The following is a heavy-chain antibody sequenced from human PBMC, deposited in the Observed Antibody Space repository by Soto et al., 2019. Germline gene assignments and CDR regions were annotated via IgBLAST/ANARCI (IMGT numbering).Heavy chain of an antibody. D-gene: IGHD3-9*01. CDR3: ARLELTGLDN. CDR2: IYPGDSDT. CDR1: GYSFTSYW. V-gene: IGHV5-51*03. Sequence: GESLKISCTGSGYSFTSYWIGWVRQMPGKGLERMGIIYPGDSDTRYSPSFQGHVTISADKSISTAYLQWSSLKASDTAIYFCARLELTGLDNWGQGTPVTVSS. J-gene: IGHJ4*02.